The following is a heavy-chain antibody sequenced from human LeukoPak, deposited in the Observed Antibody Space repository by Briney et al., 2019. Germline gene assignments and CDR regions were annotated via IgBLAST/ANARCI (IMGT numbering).Heavy chain of an antibody. CDR1: GGSFSGYY. CDR2: INHSGST. J-gene: IGHJ4*02. V-gene: IGHV4-34*01. CDR3: ARVWYDFWSGYRFDY. Sequence: PSETLSLTCAVYGGSFSGYYWSWIRQPPGKGLEWIGEINHSGSTNYNPSLKSRVTISVDTSKNQFSLKLSSVTAADTAVYYCARVWYDFWSGYRFDYWGQGTLVTVS. D-gene: IGHD3-3*01.